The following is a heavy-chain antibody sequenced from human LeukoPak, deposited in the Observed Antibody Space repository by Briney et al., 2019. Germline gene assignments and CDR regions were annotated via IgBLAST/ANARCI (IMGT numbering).Heavy chain of an antibody. J-gene: IGHJ4*02. V-gene: IGHV4-59*08. CDR1: GGSISSYY. CDR2: IFYTGNT. CDR3: ARHTCGDGGCHRFGY. Sequence: SATLSLTCTVSGGSISSYYWSWIRQFPGEGLEWMGYIFYTGNTKYNPSLKSRATISVDTSKNQFSLKLTSVTAADTAVYYCARHTCGDGGCHRFGYWGPGTLVTVSS. D-gene: IGHD2-8*02.